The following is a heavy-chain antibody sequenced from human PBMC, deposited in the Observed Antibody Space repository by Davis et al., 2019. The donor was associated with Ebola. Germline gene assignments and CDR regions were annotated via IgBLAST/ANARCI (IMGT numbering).Heavy chain of an antibody. CDR3: AKEKSSPSPGRDYYGIDV. CDR2: ISWNSGNI. Sequence: PGGSLRLSCAASGFIFDDYAMHWVRQGPGKGLEWVAAISWNSGNIGYAGSVQGRFTISRDNAKNSLYLQMNSLRAEDTALYYCAKEKSSPSPGRDYYGIDVWGQGTTVTVSS. D-gene: IGHD2-2*01. V-gene: IGHV3-9*01. CDR1: GFIFDDYA. J-gene: IGHJ6*02.